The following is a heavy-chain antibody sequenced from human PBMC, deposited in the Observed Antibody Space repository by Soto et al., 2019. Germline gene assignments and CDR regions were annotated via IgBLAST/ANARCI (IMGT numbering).Heavy chain of an antibody. Sequence: SETLSLTCTVSGGSISSSSYYWGWIRQPTGKRLEWIGSIYYSGSPYYNPSLKSRVTISVDTSKNQFSLKLSSVTAADTAVYYCARQTNYYGSGSYQYYFDYWGQGTPVTVSS. CDR3: ARQTNYYGSGSYQYYFDY. CDR1: GGSISSSSYY. J-gene: IGHJ4*02. V-gene: IGHV4-39*01. CDR2: IYYSGSP. D-gene: IGHD3-10*01.